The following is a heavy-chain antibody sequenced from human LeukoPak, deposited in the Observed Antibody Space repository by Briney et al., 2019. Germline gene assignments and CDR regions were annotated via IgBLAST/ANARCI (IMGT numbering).Heavy chain of an antibody. V-gene: IGHV1-2*04. J-gene: IGHJ4*02. CDR1: GYTFTGYY. D-gene: IGHD2-21*02. CDR2: INPNSGGT. CDR3: ATARCGGDCSPSFDY. Sequence: SVKVSCKASGYTFTGYYIHWVRQAPGQGLEWMGWINPNSGGTDYAQNFQGWVTMTRDTSISTAYMELSRLKPDDTAVYYCATARCGGDCSPSFDYWGQGTLVTVSS.